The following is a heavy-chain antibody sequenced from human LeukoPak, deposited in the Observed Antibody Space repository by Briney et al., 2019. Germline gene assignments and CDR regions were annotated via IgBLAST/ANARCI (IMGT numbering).Heavy chain of an antibody. CDR1: GFTFSDYY. J-gene: IGHJ4*02. Sequence: SGGSLRLSCAASGFTFSDYYMSWIRQAPGKGLEWVSYISSSGSTIYYADSVKGRFTISRDNAKNSLYLQMNSLRAEDTAVYYCARPMQWLVQPDYWGQGTLVTVSS. V-gene: IGHV3-11*04. CDR2: ISSSGSTI. CDR3: ARPMQWLVQPDY. D-gene: IGHD6-19*01.